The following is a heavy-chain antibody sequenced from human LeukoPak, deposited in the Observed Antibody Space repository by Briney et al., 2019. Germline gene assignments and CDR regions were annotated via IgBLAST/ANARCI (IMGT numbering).Heavy chain of an antibody. Sequence: RGSLRLSCGASGFTFSSNGMRWVRQAPGKGLEWVSAISGSGASTYYADSVKGLFTISRDNSKNTLYLQMNSLRAEDTAVYYCAKVGGGYGLDYWGQGTLVTV. J-gene: IGHJ4*02. D-gene: IGHD3-16*01. CDR1: GFTFSSNG. V-gene: IGHV3-23*01. CDR3: AKVGGGYGLDY. CDR2: ISGSGAST.